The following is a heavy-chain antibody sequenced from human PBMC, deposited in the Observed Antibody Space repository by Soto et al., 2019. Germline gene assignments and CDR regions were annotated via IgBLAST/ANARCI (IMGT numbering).Heavy chain of an antibody. J-gene: IGHJ6*02. Sequence: SETLSLTCTVSGGSISSYYWSWIRQPPGKGLEWIGYIYYSGSTNYNPSLKSRVTISVDTSKNQFSLKLSSVTAADTAVYYCARGLWSGYYYYYYGMDVWGQGTKVTVSS. CDR2: IYYSGST. CDR3: ARGLWSGYYYYYYGMDV. D-gene: IGHD3-3*01. V-gene: IGHV4-59*01. CDR1: GGSISSYY.